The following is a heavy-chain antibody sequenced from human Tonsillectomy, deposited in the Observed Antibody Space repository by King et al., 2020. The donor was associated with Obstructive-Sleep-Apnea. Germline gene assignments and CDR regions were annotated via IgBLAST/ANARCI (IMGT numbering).Heavy chain of an antibody. D-gene: IGHD3-10*01. CDR3: ARGGFGELWLYYFDY. V-gene: IGHV1-8*01. J-gene: IGHJ4*02. CDR2: MNPKNGNT. CDR1: GYTFTSYD. Sequence: VQLVESGAEVKKPWASVKVSCKASGYTFTSYDINWVRHATGQGLERMGWMNPKNGNTGFAQKFQGIVTITRNTSISTAYMELSSLRSEDTAVYYCARGGFGELWLYYFDYWGQGTLVTVSS.